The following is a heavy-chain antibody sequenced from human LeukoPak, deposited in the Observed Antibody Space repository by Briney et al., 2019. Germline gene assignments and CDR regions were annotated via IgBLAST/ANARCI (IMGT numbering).Heavy chain of an antibody. Sequence: ASVKVSCKASGYTFTGYYMHWVRQAPGQGLEWMGWINPNSGGTNYAQKFQGRVTMTRDTSISTAYMELSRLRSDDTAVYYCARSYGSGIEIDYWGQGTLGTVSS. D-gene: IGHD3-10*01. V-gene: IGHV1-2*02. CDR2: INPNSGGT. CDR3: ARSYGSGIEIDY. J-gene: IGHJ4*02. CDR1: GYTFTGYY.